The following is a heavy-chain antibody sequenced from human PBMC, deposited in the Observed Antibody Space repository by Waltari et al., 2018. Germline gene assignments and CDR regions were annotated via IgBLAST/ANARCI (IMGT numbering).Heavy chain of an antibody. D-gene: IGHD3-10*01. CDR2: IIPIFGTA. V-gene: IGHV1-69*13. CDR1: GGTFSSYA. J-gene: IGHJ6*03. Sequence: QVQLVQSGAEGKKPGSSVKVSCKASGGTFSSYAISWVRQAPGQGLEWMGRIIPIFGTANYAQKFQGRVTITADKSTSTAYMELSSLRSEDTAVYYCARDSPGIHSHYYYMDVWGKGTTVTISS. CDR3: ARDSPGIHSHYYYMDV.